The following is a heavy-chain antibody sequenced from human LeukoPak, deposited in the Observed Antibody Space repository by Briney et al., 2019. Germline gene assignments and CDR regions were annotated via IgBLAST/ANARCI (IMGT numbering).Heavy chain of an antibody. D-gene: IGHD3-10*02. CDR2: ISSSGSTI. CDR1: GFTFSSYE. CDR3: AELGITMIGGV. Sequence: GGSLRLSCAASGFTFSSYEMNWVGQAPGQGLEWVSYISSSGSTIYYADSVKGRFTTSRDNTKNSMYLQRNSLRAEDTAVYYCAELGITMIGGVWGKGTRSPSPQ. V-gene: IGHV3-48*03. J-gene: IGHJ6*04.